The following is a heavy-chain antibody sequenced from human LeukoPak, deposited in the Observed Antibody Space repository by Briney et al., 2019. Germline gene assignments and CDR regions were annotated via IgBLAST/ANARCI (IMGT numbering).Heavy chain of an antibody. CDR2: ISSSDSTI. Sequence: PGGSLRLSCAASGCTFSSYEMLWVRQAPGKGLEWVSYISSSDSTIYYADSVKGRFTISRDNAKNSLYLQMNSLRAEDTAVYYCARDYGGSSPFDYWGQGTLVTVSS. CDR3: ARDYGGSSPFDY. D-gene: IGHD4-23*01. V-gene: IGHV3-48*03. CDR1: GCTFSSYE. J-gene: IGHJ4*02.